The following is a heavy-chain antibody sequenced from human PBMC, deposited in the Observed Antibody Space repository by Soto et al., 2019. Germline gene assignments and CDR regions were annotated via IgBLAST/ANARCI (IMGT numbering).Heavy chain of an antibody. D-gene: IGHD6-13*01. J-gene: IGHJ3*02. Sequence: GGSLRLSCAASGFTFSSYAMHCVRQAPGKGLEWVAVISYDGSNKYYADSVKGRFTISRDNSKNTLYLQMNSLRAEDTAVYYCARGYGSSWGHGAFDMWGQGTMVTVSS. V-gene: IGHV3-30-3*01. CDR2: ISYDGSNK. CDR1: GFTFSSYA. CDR3: ARGYGSSWGHGAFDM.